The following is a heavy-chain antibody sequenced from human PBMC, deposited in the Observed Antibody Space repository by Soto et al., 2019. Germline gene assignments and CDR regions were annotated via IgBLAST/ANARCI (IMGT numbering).Heavy chain of an antibody. CDR2: INHSGST. J-gene: IGHJ5*02. CDR1: GGSFSGYY. CDR3: ARATRYYDSSGYRPFDP. D-gene: IGHD3-22*01. V-gene: IGHV4-34*01. Sequence: PSETLSLTCAVYGGSFSGYYWSWIRQPPGKGLEWIGEINHSGSTNYNPSLKSRVTISVDTSKNQFSLKLSSVTAADTAVYYCARATRYYDSSGYRPFDPWGKGTLVTVSS.